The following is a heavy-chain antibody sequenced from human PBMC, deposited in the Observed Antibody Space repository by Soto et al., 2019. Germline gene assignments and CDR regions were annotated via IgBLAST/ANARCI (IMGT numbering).Heavy chain of an antibody. J-gene: IGHJ6*02. V-gene: IGHV3-23*01. Sequence: GGSLRLSCAASGFTFGTYTMNWVRQAPGKGLEWVSALGGGGDTHYAESVKGRFTISRDYSKNTLYLQMNSLRAEDTAVYYCAREVVAATYYYYGMDVWGQGTTVTVSS. CDR1: GFTFGTYT. CDR3: AREVVAATYYYYGMDV. D-gene: IGHD2-15*01. CDR2: LGGGGDT.